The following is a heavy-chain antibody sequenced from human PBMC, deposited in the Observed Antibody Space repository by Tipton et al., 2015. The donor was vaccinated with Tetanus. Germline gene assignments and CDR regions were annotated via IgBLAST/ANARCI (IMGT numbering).Heavy chain of an antibody. V-gene: IGHV4-39*01. D-gene: IGHD3-22*01. J-gene: IGHJ3*02. CDR1: GGSISSGGYY. CDR3: ARLSSSANDAHAFDI. Sequence: LRLSCTVSGGSISSGGYYWSWIRQPPGKGLEWIGSIYYSGTTYSNPSLGSRVTMSVDTSKIQFSLKVSSVTAADTAVYYCARLSSSANDAHAFDIWGQGTMVTVSS. CDR2: IYYSGTT.